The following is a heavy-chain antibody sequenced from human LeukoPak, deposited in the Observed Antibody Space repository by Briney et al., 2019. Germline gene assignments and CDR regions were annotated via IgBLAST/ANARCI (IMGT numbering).Heavy chain of an antibody. Sequence: SETLSLTCTVSGGSISSYYWSWIRQPPGKGLEWIGYIYYSGSTNYNPSLKSPVTISVDTSKNQFSLKLSSVTAADTAVYYCARHPTNSYGYESAFDIWGQGTMVTVSS. D-gene: IGHD5-18*01. CDR1: GGSISSYY. CDR2: IYYSGST. CDR3: ARHPTNSYGYESAFDI. J-gene: IGHJ3*02. V-gene: IGHV4-59*08.